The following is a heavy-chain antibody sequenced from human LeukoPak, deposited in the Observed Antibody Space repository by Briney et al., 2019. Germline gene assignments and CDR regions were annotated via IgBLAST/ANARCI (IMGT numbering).Heavy chain of an antibody. J-gene: IGHJ3*02. CDR1: GYTLTELS. Sequence: ASVKVSCKVSGYTLTELSMHWVRQAPGKGLEWMGGFDPEDGETIYAQKFQGRVTMTRNTSISTAYMELSSLRSEDTAVYYCARGYGSGSYFAFDIWGQGTMVTVSS. CDR2: FDPEDGET. CDR3: ARGYGSGSYFAFDI. V-gene: IGHV1-24*01. D-gene: IGHD3-10*01.